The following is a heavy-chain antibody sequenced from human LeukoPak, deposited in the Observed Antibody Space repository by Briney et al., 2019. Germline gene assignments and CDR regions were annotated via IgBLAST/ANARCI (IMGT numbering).Heavy chain of an antibody. CDR2: IYYSGST. V-gene: IGHV4-59*01. D-gene: IGHD6-13*01. CDR3: AREWAAAGFDP. Sequence: SETLSLTCTVSGGSISRYYWSWIRQPPGKGLEWIGYIYYSGSTNYNPSLKSRVTISVDTSKNQFSLKLSSVTAADTAVYYCAREWAAAGFDPWGQGTLVTVSS. CDR1: GGSISRYY. J-gene: IGHJ5*02.